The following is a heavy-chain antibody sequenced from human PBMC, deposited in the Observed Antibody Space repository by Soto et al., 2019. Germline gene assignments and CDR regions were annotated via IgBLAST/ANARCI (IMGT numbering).Heavy chain of an antibody. CDR1: GYTFTSYY. D-gene: IGHD3-22*01. Sequence: QVQLVQSGAEVKKPGASVKVSCKASGYTFTSYYMHWVRQAPGQGLEWMGIINPSGGSTSYAQKFQGRVTMTRDTSTSTVYTELSSLRSEDTAVYYCARDLDYDSSGYYPRTDYWGQGTLVTVSS. CDR3: ARDLDYDSSGYYPRTDY. V-gene: IGHV1-46*01. J-gene: IGHJ4*02. CDR2: INPSGGST.